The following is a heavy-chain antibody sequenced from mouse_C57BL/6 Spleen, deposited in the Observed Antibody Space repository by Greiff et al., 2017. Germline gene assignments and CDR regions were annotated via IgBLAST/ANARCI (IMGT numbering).Heavy chain of an antibody. CDR3: AGGEYFDY. J-gene: IGHJ2*01. V-gene: IGHV1-74*01. CDR1: VYTLTSYW. Sequence: QVQLKQSGAELVKPGASVKVSCKASVYTLTSYWMHWVKQRPGPGLEWIGRIHPSASDTNYNQKFKCKATFTVDKSSSTAYMQLSSLTSEDSAVYYCAGGEYFDYWGEGTTLTVSS. CDR2: IHPSASDT.